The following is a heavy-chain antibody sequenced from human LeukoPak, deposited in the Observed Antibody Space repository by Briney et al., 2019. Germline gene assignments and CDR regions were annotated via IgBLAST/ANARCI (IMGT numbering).Heavy chain of an antibody. CDR1: GFTFRSYA. CDR2: MSGSGSSA. CDR3: EKCSTHAGEVVLKVYFDY. J-gene: IGHJ4*02. Sequence: GGSLRLSCAASGFTFRSYAITWVRQAPGKGLEWVSAMSGSGSSAYYADSVKGRFTISRDNSRNTLYLQMNSLRAEDSAVYYCEKCSTHAGEVVLKVYFDYWGQGTLVTVSS. D-gene: IGHD2-15*01. V-gene: IGHV3-23*01.